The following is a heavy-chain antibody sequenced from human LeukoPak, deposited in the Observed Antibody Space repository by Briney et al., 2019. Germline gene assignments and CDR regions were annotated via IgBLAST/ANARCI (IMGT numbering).Heavy chain of an antibody. Sequence: GGSLRLSCAASGFTFSSYSMNWVRQAPGKGLEWVSSISSSSSYIYYADSVKGRFTISRDNSKNTLYLQMNSLRAEDTAVYYCAKDFNWLRPTCAFDIWGQGTMVTVSS. CDR2: ISSSSSYI. V-gene: IGHV3-21*04. CDR3: AKDFNWLRPTCAFDI. J-gene: IGHJ3*02. D-gene: IGHD3-9*01. CDR1: GFTFSSYS.